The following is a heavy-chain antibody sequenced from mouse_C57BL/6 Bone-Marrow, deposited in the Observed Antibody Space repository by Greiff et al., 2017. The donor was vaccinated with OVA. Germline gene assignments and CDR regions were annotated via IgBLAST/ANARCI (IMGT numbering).Heavy chain of an antibody. J-gene: IGHJ3*01. CDR1: GYAFSSYW. V-gene: IGHV1-80*01. Sequence: VQVVESGAELVKPGASVKISCKASGYAFSSYWMNWVKQRPGKGLEWIGQIYPGDGDTNYNGKFKGKATLTADKSSSTAYMQLSSLTSEDSAVYFCARGKLRLRWAWFAYWGQGTLVTVSA. CDR3: ARGKLRLRWAWFAY. CDR2: IYPGDGDT. D-gene: IGHD3-2*02.